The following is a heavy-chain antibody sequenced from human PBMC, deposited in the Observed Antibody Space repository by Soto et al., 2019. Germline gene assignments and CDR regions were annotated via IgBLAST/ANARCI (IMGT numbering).Heavy chain of an antibody. D-gene: IGHD2-2*01. CDR2: IYYSGST. CDR1: GVSISSSSYY. J-gene: IGHJ6*02. CDR3: ATDIVVVPAAGDYYYYGMDV. Sequence: SETRSLTCTVSGVSISSSSYYWGCIRQPPGKGLEWMGSIYYSGSTYYNPSLKSRVTISVDTSKNQFSLKLSSVTAADTAVYYCATDIVVVPAAGDYYYYGMDVWGQGTTVT. V-gene: IGHV4-39*01.